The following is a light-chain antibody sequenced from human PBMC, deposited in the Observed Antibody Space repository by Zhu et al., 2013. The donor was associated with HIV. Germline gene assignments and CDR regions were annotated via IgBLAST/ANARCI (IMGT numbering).Light chain of an antibody. CDR2: GAS. Sequence: DIQMTQSPSTLSASVGDRVTITCRASQSIGHWLAWYQQKPGEAPNLLIYGASKLQSGVPSRFSGSGSGTEFTLTISSLQSEDFAVYYCQQYNNWPPHTFGQGTKLEIK. J-gene: IGKJ2*01. V-gene: IGKV1-5*01. CDR3: QQYNNWPPHT. CDR1: QSIGHW.